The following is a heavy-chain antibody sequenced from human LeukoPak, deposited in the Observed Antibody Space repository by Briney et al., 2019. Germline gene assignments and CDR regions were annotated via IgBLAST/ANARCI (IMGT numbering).Heavy chain of an antibody. CDR1: GYTFTSYY. J-gene: IGHJ4*02. Sequence: GASVKVSCKASGYTFTSYYMHWVRQAPGQGLEWMGIINPSGGSTSYAQKFQGRVTMTRDTSTSTVYMELSSLRSEDTAVYYCASDSPGGIAARLPDYWGQGTLVTVSS. CDR3: ASDSPGGIAARLPDY. D-gene: IGHD6-6*01. CDR2: INPSGGST. V-gene: IGHV1-46*01.